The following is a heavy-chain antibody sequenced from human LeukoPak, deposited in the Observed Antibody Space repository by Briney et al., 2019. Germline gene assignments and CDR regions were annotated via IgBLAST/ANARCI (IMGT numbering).Heavy chain of an antibody. CDR1: GFTFSHYG. D-gene: IGHD3-10*01. CDR3: AKDDAWLQFGE. J-gene: IGHJ4*02. CDR2: IRYDESDK. Sequence: GGSLRLSCATSGFTFSHYGMHWVRQPPGRGLDWVAHIRYDESDKYYADSVKGRFTISRDNSKNTLYLEVISLTAEDTAVYYCAKDDAWLQFGEWSQGTLVTVSS. V-gene: IGHV3-30*02.